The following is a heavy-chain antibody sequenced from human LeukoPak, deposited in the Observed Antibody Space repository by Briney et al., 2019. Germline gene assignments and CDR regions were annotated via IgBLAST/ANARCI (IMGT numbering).Heavy chain of an antibody. CDR3: ARLKGSSSWYAGDWFDP. CDR2: INHSGST. V-gene: IGHV4-34*01. CDR1: GGSFSGYY. D-gene: IGHD6-13*01. J-gene: IGHJ5*02. Sequence: SETLSLTCAVYGGSFSGYYWSWIRQPPGKGLEWIGEINHSGSTNYNPSLKSRVTISVDTSKNQFSLKLSSVTAADTAVYYCARLKGSSSWYAGDWFDPWGQGTLVTVPS.